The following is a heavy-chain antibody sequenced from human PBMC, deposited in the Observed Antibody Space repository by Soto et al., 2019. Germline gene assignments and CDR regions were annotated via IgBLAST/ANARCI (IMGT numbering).Heavy chain of an antibody. J-gene: IGHJ6*03. D-gene: IGHD3-3*01. CDR3: ARDKVQDDFWSGYYPSYYYYYMDV. Sequence: GGSLRLSCAASGFTFSSYWMSWVRQAPGKGLEWVANIKQDGSEKYYVDSVKGRFTISRDNAKNSLYLQMNSLRAEDTAVYYCARDKVQDDFWSGYYPSYYYYYMDVWGKGTTVTVSS. CDR1: GFTFSSYW. V-gene: IGHV3-7*01. CDR2: IKQDGSEK.